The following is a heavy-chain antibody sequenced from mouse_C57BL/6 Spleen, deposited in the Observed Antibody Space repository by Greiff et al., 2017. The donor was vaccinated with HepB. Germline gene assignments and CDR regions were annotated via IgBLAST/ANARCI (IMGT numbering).Heavy chain of an antibody. D-gene: IGHD4-1*01. J-gene: IGHJ2*01. CDR1: GYAFSSSW. Sequence: VKLQESGPELVKPGASVKISCKASGYAFSSSWMNWVKQRPGKGLEWIGRIYPGDGDTNYNGKFKGKATLTADKSSSTAYMQLSSLTSEDSAVYFCARGNWDESYWGQGTTLTVSS. V-gene: IGHV1-82*01. CDR2: IYPGDGDT. CDR3: ARGNWDESY.